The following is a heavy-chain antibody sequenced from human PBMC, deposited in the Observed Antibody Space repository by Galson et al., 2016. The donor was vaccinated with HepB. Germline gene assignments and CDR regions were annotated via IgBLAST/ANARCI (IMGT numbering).Heavy chain of an antibody. CDR3: TTEGPSDIRFED. D-gene: IGHD3-10*01. J-gene: IGHJ4*02. CDR1: GFSFSTLP. Sequence: SLRLSCAVSGFSFSTLPMHWVRQAPGKGLDWVAFISPDGRKTFYAGSVRGRFTVSRDNSANTLFLQMNSLTTDDTAVYYCTTEGPSDIRFEDWGQGTRVTVSS. CDR2: ISPDGRKT. V-gene: IGHV3-30*04.